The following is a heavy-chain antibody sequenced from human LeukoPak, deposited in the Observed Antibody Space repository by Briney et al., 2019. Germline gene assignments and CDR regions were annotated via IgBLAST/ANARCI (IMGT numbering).Heavy chain of an antibody. V-gene: IGHV4-34*01. CDR3: ARGDGRDGYKGRLEY. CDR1: VGSFSGSY. Sequence: PSETLSLTCAVYVGSFSGSYWSWIRQPPRKGLEWIGEINHSGSTNCNPSLKSRVTISVDTSKNQFSLKLSSVTAADTAVYYCARGDGRDGYKGRLEYWGQGNLVTVSS. D-gene: IGHD5-24*01. J-gene: IGHJ4*02. CDR2: INHSGST.